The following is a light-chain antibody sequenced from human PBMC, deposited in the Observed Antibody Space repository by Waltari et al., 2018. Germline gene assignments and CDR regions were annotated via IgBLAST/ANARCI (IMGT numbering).Light chain of an antibody. V-gene: IGLV2-14*03. CDR3: DSKTSSSPHL. Sequence: QSALPHPPPVSGSPGQSIPLPCTGTTIDVGGYIYVPWYQQHPDKAPKLIIYDVSSRPSGVSNRFSGSKSGNTASLTISGLQAEDEADYYCDSKTSSSPHLFGTGTKVTVL. J-gene: IGLJ1*01. CDR1: TIDVGGYIY. CDR2: DVS.